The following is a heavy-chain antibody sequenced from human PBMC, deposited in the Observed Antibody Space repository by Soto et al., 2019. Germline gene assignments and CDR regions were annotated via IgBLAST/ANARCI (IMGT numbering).Heavy chain of an antibody. D-gene: IGHD3-16*01. CDR2: MWYDGTNK. Sequence: SLRLSCAASGFTFSNAWMNWVRQSPGKGLEWVAVMWYDGTNKYYGESVKGRFTISRDNSENTLYLQMNSLRVEDTAVYYCARDATFGTKGGSFDIWGHGTLVTVSS. CDR1: GFTFSNAW. V-gene: IGHV3-33*08. J-gene: IGHJ3*02. CDR3: ARDATFGTKGGSFDI.